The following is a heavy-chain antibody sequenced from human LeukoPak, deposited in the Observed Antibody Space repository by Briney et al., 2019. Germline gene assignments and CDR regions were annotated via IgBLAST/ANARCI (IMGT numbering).Heavy chain of an antibody. Sequence: SETLSLTCTVSGGSISSYYWSWIRQPPGKGLEWIGRIYTSGSTNYNPSLKSRFTISLDTSKNRFSLKLSSVTAADTAMYYCAGVIGNYDGRLDYWGQGTLVTVSS. CDR1: GGSISSYY. J-gene: IGHJ4*02. D-gene: IGHD1-7*01. CDR2: IYTSGST. V-gene: IGHV4-4*08. CDR3: AGVIGNYDGRLDY.